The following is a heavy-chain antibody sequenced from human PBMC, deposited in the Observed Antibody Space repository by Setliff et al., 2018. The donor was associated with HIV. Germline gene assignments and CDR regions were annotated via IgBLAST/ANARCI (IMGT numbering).Heavy chain of an antibody. J-gene: IGHJ6*02. CDR3: ARYDSGSHYYYYYGMDV. CDR2: SIPLFGTI. CDR1: GDTFSNSA. Sequence: SVKVSCKASGDTFSNSALTWVRQAPGQGLEWMGGSIPLFGTITYAQRFQGRVTITTDESTSTAYMELSSLRSEDTALYYCARYDSGSHYYYYYGMDVWGQGTTVTVSS. V-gene: IGHV1-69*05. D-gene: IGHD3-10*01.